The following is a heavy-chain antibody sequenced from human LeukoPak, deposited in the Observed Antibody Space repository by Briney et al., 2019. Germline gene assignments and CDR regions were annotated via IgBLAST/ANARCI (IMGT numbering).Heavy chain of an antibody. CDR1: GFTFSYYY. D-gene: IGHD3-10*01. V-gene: IGHV3-11*04. J-gene: IGHJ3*02. Sequence: GGSLRLSCAASGFTFSYYYMSCIRQAPGKGLEWVSYISSSGSTIYYADSVKGRFTISRDNAKNSLYLQMNSLRAEDTAVYYCARDGLRGLDAFDIWGQGTMVTVSS. CDR2: ISSSGSTI. CDR3: ARDGLRGLDAFDI.